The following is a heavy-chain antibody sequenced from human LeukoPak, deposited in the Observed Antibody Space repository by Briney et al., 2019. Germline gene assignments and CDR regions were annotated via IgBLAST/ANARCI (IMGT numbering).Heavy chain of an antibody. CDR1: GGSISSYY. V-gene: IGHV4-59*01. CDR2: TYYSGST. CDR3: TRGSIAYYYMDV. D-gene: IGHD3-22*01. J-gene: IGHJ6*03. Sequence: SETLSLTCTVSGGSISSYYWSWIRQPPGKGLEWIGNTYYSGSTNYNPSLKSRVTISVDTSKNQFSLKLSSVTAADTAVYYCTRGSIAYYYMDVWGKGTTVTISS.